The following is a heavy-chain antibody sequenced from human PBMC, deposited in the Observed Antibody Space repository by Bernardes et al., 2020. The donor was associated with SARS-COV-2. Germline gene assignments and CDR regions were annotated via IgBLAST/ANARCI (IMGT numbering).Heavy chain of an antibody. V-gene: IGHV4-39*01. CDR2: IYYSGST. J-gene: IGHJ3*02. CDR3: ARAGSITIFGVVIARQDAFDI. CDR1: GGSISSSSYY. Sequence: SETLSLTCTVSGGSISSSSYYWGWIRQPPGKGLEWIGSIYYSGSTYYNPSLKSRVTISVDTSKNQFSLKLSSVTAADTAVYYCARAGSITIFGVVIARQDAFDIWGQGTMVTVSS. D-gene: IGHD3-3*01.